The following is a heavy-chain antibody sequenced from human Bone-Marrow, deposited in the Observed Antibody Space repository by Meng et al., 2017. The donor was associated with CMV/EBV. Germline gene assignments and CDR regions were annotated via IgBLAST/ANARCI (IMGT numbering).Heavy chain of an antibody. CDR3: ARGSFQGRHFPFDY. CDR1: GFSFSDYG. Sequence: ASGFSFSDYGMHLVRQAPGKGLEWVAFIGHDGSNKFYVDSVKGRVTISRDNSKNTLYMLMNSLRAEDTAVYYCARGSFQGRHFPFDYWGQGTLVTVSS. CDR2: IGHDGSNK. V-gene: IGHV3-33*01. J-gene: IGHJ4*02.